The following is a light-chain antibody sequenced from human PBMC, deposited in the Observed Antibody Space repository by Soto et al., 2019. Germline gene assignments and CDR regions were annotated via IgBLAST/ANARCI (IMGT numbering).Light chain of an antibody. V-gene: IGLV1-44*01. CDR1: SSNIGSDA. CDR3: IAWDDSRKAYV. J-gene: IGLJ1*01. CDR2: GNY. Sequence: QLVLTQPPSASGIPGQWVSISCSGSSSNIGSDAVNWFQHLPGTTPKLLIYGNYQRPSGVPDRFSGSKSGTSASLAISGLKSEDEADYYCIAWDDSRKAYVFGPGTKLTVL.